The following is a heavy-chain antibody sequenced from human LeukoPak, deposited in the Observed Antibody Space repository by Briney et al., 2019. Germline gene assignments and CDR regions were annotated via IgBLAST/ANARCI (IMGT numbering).Heavy chain of an antibody. V-gene: IGHV3-33*01. Sequence: GGSLRLSCAASGFTFSSYGMHWVRQAPGKGLEWVAVIWYDGNNKYYADSVKGRFTISRDNSKNTLYLQMNSLRAEDAAVYYCAREQWLDNYYFDYWGQGTLVTVSS. CDR3: AREQWLDNYYFDY. CDR1: GFTFSSYG. CDR2: IWYDGNNK. J-gene: IGHJ4*02. D-gene: IGHD6-19*01.